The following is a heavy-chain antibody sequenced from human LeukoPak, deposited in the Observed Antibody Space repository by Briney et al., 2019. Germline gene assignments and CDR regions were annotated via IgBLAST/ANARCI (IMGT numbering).Heavy chain of an antibody. CDR1: GFTVSSNY. Sequence: PGGSLRLSCAASGFTVSSNYMSWVRQAPGKGLEWLSYIIGDGTTTQYADSVRDRFAISRDNDKNSLYLQMNSLRADDTAVYYCVRDRGGTYSGDNLFDPWGQGTLVTVSS. D-gene: IGHD1/OR15-1a*01. CDR3: VRDRGGTYSGDNLFDP. J-gene: IGHJ5*02. V-gene: IGHV3-11*04. CDR2: IIGDGTTT.